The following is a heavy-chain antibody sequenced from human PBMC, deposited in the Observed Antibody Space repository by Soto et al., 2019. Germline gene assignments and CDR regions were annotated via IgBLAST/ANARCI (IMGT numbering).Heavy chain of an antibody. V-gene: IGHV1-69*13. CDR3: ARDGLSDGYNLPYYYYGMDV. Sequence: ASLKVSGKTSGVTFSSYAISWVRQAPGQGLEWMGGIIPIFGTANYAQKFQGRVTITADESTSTAYMELSSLRSEDTAVYYCARDGLSDGYNLPYYYYGMDVWGQGTTVTVSS. CDR2: IIPIFGTA. J-gene: IGHJ6*02. D-gene: IGHD2-21*01. CDR1: GVTFSSYA.